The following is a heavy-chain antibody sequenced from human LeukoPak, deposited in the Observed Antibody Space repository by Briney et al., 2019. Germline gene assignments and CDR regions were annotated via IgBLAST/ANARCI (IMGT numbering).Heavy chain of an antibody. J-gene: IGHJ4*02. Sequence: GGSLRLSCSASGFTFSSYAMDWVRQAPGKGLEYVSTISSNGGSTYYADSVKGRFTISRDDSKNTLYLRMSSLRAEDTAVYYCVKEGDYGYYFGYWGQGTLVTVSS. D-gene: IGHD3-16*01. CDR3: VKEGDYGYYFGY. CDR2: ISSNGGST. V-gene: IGHV3-64D*06. CDR1: GFTFSSYA.